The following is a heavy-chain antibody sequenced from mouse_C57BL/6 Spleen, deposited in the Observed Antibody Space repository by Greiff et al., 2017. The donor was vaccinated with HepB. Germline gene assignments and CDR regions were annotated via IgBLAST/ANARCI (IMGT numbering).Heavy chain of an antibody. J-gene: IGHJ4*01. D-gene: IGHD2-12*01. CDR3: ARGGLLYRSGAMDY. CDR2: IHPNSGST. CDR1: GYTFTSYW. Sequence: QVQLKQPGAELVKPGASVKLSCKASGYTFTSYWMHWVKQRPGQGLEWIGMIHPNSGSTNYNEKFKSKATLTVDKSSSTAYMQLSSLTSEDSAVYYCARGGLLYRSGAMDYWGQGTSVTVSS. V-gene: IGHV1-64*01.